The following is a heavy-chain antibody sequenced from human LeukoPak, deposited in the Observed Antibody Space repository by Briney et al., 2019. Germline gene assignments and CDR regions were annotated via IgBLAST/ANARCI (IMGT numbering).Heavy chain of an antibody. CDR1: GFTFSSYA. J-gene: IGHJ4*02. D-gene: IGHD6-19*01. CDR2: ISGSGGNT. V-gene: IGHV3-23*01. CDR3: ARGIVVGGTWDYFDY. Sequence: GGSLRLSCAASGFTFSSYAMSWVRQAPGKGLEWVSSISGSGGNTYYADSVKGRFTISRDNSKNTLYMQMNSLRAEDTAVYYCARGIVVGGTWDYFDYWGRGTLVTVSS.